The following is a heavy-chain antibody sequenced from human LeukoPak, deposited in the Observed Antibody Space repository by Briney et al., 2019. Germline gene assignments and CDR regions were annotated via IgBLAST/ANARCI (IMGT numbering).Heavy chain of an antibody. V-gene: IGHV4-34*01. CDR1: GFTFSDYY. D-gene: IGHD6-19*01. Sequence: KTGGSLRLSCAASGFTFSDYYMSWIRQPPGKGLEWIGEINHSGSTNYNPSLKSRVTISVDTSKKQFSLKLSSVTAADTAMCYCARRVRAVASHPRWAFDIWGQGTMVTVSS. CDR2: INHSGST. CDR3: ARRVRAVASHPRWAFDI. J-gene: IGHJ3*02.